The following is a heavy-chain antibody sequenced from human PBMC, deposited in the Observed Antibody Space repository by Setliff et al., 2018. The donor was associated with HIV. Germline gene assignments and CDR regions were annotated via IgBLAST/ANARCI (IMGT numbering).Heavy chain of an antibody. Sequence: PSVKVSCKASGYTFTDFGITWVRQAPGQGLEWMGWIGAFNGNTHYPQNLQGRVTMTTDTSTRTAYMELRSLRSDDTAVYFCARAGAAETSHFDYWGQGTLVTVSS. CDR3: ARAGAAETSHFDY. J-gene: IGHJ4*02. CDR2: IGAFNGNT. V-gene: IGHV1-18*01. CDR1: GYTFTDFG. D-gene: IGHD2-15*01.